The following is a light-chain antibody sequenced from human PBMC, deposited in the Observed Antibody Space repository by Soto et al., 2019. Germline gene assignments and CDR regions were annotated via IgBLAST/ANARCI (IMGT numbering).Light chain of an antibody. J-gene: IGKJ4*01. V-gene: IGKV3-15*01. CDR3: PHYNELPLP. CDR1: QTVSNN. CDR2: FAS. Sequence: ERVMTQFPATLSVSPGAKATLSGRASQTVSNNLAWYQQIPGQDPRLLIYFASNRATGVPARFSGSGSGTECTLTISNLQSEDSAVYYFPHYNELPLPFGGGSTLETK.